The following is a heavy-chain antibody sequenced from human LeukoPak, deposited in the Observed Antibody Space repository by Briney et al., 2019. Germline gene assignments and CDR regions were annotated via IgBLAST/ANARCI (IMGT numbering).Heavy chain of an antibody. V-gene: IGHV4-59*10. D-gene: IGHD6-13*01. CDR1: GGSFSGYY. CDR3: ARAWGDSSSWYAEPNAFDI. CDR2: IYTSGST. J-gene: IGHJ3*02. Sequence: SETLSLTCAVYGGSFSGYYWSWIRQPAGKGLEWIGRIYTSGSTNYNPSLKSRVTMSVDMSKSQFSLKLSSVTAADTAVYYCARAWGDSSSWYAEPNAFDIWGQGTMVTVSS.